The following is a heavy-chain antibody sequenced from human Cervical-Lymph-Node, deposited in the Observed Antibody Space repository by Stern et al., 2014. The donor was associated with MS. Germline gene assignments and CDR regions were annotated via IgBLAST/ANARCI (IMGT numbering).Heavy chain of an antibody. D-gene: IGHD6-6*01. CDR2: IYHSGST. J-gene: IGHJ4*02. V-gene: IGHV4-59*01. CDR3: ARGAYSSSSDLWY. CDR1: GGSMTNYF. Sequence: VQLEESGPGLVQPSATLSLTCSVSGGSMTNYFWRLIRQPPGKGLEWIGYIYHSGSTNYNPSLKSRVTMSVDTSKNQFSLKLTSVTTADTAVYYCARGAYSSSSDLWYWGQGALVTVSS.